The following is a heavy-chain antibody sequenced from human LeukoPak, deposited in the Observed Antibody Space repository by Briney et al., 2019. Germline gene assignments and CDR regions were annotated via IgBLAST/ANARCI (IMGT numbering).Heavy chain of an antibody. CDR3: ARSVGITMIVVVPYFDY. V-gene: IGHV3-66*01. CDR2: IYSGGST. Sequence: GGSLRLSCAASGFTVSSNYMSWVRQAPGKGLEWVSVIYSGGSTYYADSVKGRFTISRDNSKNTLYLQMNSLRAEDTAVYYCARSVGITMIVVVPYFDYWGQGTLVTVSS. D-gene: IGHD3-22*01. J-gene: IGHJ4*02. CDR1: GFTVSSNY.